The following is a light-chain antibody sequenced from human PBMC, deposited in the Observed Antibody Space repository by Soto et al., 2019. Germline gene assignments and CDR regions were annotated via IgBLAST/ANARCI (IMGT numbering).Light chain of an antibody. CDR2: GAS. V-gene: IGKV3-20*01. J-gene: IGKJ4*01. Sequence: EIWLTQSPGTLSLAPGERATLSCRASQSVSNRFLAWYQQKPGQAPRLVIYGASSRAAGIPDRFSGSGSGTDFTLAISRLEPEDFAVYYCQQYGSSPLALNFGGGTKVEIK. CDR1: QSVSNRF. CDR3: QQYGSSPLALN.